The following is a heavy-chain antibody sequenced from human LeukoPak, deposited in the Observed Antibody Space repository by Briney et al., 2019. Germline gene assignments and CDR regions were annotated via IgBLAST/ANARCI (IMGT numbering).Heavy chain of an antibody. J-gene: IGHJ5*02. CDR1: GGSISSGGYS. Sequence: SETLSLTCTVSGGSISSGGYSWSWIRQPPGKGLEWLGYIYHSGNTYYNPSLKSRVTISVDRSKNQFSLKLSSVTAADTAVYYCARGKSLWFGELSTPNWFDPWGQGTLVTVSS. CDR2: IYHSGNT. CDR3: ARGKSLWFGELSTPNWFDP. D-gene: IGHD3-10*01. V-gene: IGHV4-30-2*01.